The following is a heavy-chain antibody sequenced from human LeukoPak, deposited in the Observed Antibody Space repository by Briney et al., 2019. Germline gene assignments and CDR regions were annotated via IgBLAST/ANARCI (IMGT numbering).Heavy chain of an antibody. J-gene: IGHJ4*02. CDR2: IYYSGST. V-gene: IGHV4-59*08. CDR1: GGFIRSYY. D-gene: IGHD4-11*01. Sequence: SDTVSLTCTVSGGFIRSYYWLWIRQPRGKGLEWIGYIYYSGSTNYNPSLKSRVTISTDTSKNQFSLKLSSVTAADTAVYYCARHTYSDYIVFNYWGQGTLVTVSS. CDR3: ARHTYSDYIVFNY.